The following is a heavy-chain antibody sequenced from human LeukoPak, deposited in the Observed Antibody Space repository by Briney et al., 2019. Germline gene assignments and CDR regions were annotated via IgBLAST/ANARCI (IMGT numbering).Heavy chain of an antibody. D-gene: IGHD3-22*01. CDR1: GFTFSSYS. CDR3: ARDQSGYYYDTNWFDP. V-gene: IGHV3-21*01. CDR2: ISSSSSYI. Sequence: GGSLRLSCAASGFTFSSYSMNWVRQAPGKGLEWVSSISSSSSYIYYADSVKGRFTISRDNAKNSLYLQMNSLRAEDTAVYYCARDQSGYYYDTNWFDPWGQGTLVTVSS. J-gene: IGHJ5*02.